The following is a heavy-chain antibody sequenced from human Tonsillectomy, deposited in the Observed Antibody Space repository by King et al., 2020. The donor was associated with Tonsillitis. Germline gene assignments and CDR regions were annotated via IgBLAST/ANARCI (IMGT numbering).Heavy chain of an antibody. CDR3: ARHKAAGGGYYYGMDV. CDR2: IYPDDSQT. Sequence: VQLVESGAEVKKPGESLKISCKGSGYSFTTYWIAWVRQVPGKGLEWMGIIYPDDSQTRYSPSFQGQVTMSVDKSTGTAFLPWTSLKASDTAMYYCARHKAAGGGYYYGMDVWGQGTTVTVSS. D-gene: IGHD6-25*01. V-gene: IGHV5-51*01. CDR1: GYSFTTYW. J-gene: IGHJ6*02.